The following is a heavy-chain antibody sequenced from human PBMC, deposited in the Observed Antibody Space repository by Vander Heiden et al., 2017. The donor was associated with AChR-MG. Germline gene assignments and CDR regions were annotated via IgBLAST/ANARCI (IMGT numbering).Heavy chain of an antibody. J-gene: IGHJ5*02. CDR2: ISTSISYI. V-gene: IGHV3-21*01. Sequence: EVPLVEDGGGLVKPGGSLRHSCVVSGFTFSSYGMSWVRQAPGKGLEWVSSISTSISYIYYADSVKGRFTISRDNAKNSLYLQMNSLRAEDTAVYYCARVAISGWFDPWGQGTLVTVSS. CDR3: ARVAISGWFDP. CDR1: GFTFSSYG. D-gene: IGHD3-10*01.